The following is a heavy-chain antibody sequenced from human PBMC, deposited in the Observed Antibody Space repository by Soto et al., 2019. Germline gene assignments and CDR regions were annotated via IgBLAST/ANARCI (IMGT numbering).Heavy chain of an antibody. Sequence: ASVKVSCKASGGTFSSYAISWVRQAPGQGLEWMEGIIPIFGTANYAQKFQGRVTITADESTSTAYMELSSLRSEDTAVYYCARNQYYDFWSGYREGVDYYYYGMDVWGQGTTVTVSS. D-gene: IGHD3-3*01. CDR2: IIPIFGTA. CDR3: ARNQYYDFWSGYREGVDYYYYGMDV. J-gene: IGHJ6*02. CDR1: GGTFSSYA. V-gene: IGHV1-69*13.